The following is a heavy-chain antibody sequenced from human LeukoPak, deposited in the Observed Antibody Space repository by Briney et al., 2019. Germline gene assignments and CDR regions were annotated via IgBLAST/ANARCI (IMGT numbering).Heavy chain of an antibody. D-gene: IGHD6-19*01. Sequence: GGSLRLSCVASGFIFDDYAMHWVRQAPGKGLEGVAVISYDGSNKYYADSVKGRFTISRDNSKNTLYLQMNSLRAEDTAVYYCVKDRGSSGPLVIYYYYYGMDVWGQGTTVTVSS. CDR2: ISYDGSNK. CDR3: VKDRGSSGPLVIYYYYYGMDV. CDR1: GFIFDDYA. J-gene: IGHJ6*02. V-gene: IGHV3-30-3*01.